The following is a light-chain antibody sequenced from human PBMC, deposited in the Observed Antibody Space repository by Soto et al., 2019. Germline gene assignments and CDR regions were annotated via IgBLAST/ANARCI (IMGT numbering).Light chain of an antibody. CDR3: SSYTSSSTDV. CDR2: EVS. Sequence: QSVLTQPASVSGSPGQSITISCTGTSXDVGGYDYVSWYQHHPGKAPKLTIYEVSNRPLGVSNRFSGSKSGNTASLTISGLQAEDEAEYYCSSYTSSSTDVFGTGTKVTVL. V-gene: IGLV2-14*01. J-gene: IGLJ1*01. CDR1: SXDVGGYDY.